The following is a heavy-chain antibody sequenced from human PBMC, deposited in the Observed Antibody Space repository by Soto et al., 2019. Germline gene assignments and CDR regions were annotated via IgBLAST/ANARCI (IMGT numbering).Heavy chain of an antibody. J-gene: IGHJ4*02. CDR2: VSVSGGTT. CDR1: GFMFNNYA. CDR3: AKGLYYYDSSGYRLFDY. Sequence: GGSLRLSCAASGFMFNNYAMRWFRQAPGKGLEWVSTVSVSGGTTYYADSLKGRFTISRDNSKKTVYLQMNRLRADDTAIYYCAKGLYYYDSSGYRLFDYWGQGTLVTVSS. D-gene: IGHD3-22*01. V-gene: IGHV3-23*01.